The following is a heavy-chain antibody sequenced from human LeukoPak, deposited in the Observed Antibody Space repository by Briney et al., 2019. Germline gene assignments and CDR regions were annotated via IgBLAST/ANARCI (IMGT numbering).Heavy chain of an antibody. CDR1: GFTFSSFA. D-gene: IGHD6-6*01. CDR3: AKDRASSSYRAFDY. V-gene: IGHV3-23*01. CDR2: ISGSGDAT. Sequence: PGGSLGLSCAASGFTFSSFAMSWVRQAPGTGLEWVSAISGSGDATYYADSVKGRFTISRDTSKNTLYLQMNSLRAEDTAVYYCAKDRASSSYRAFDYWGQGTLVTVSS. J-gene: IGHJ4*02.